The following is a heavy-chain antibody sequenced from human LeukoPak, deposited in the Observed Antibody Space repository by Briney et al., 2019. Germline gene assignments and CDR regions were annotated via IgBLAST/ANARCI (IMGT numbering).Heavy chain of an antibody. CDR2: IYSGDNT. CDR3: ARGIVGATSGY. V-gene: IGHV3-66*02. J-gene: IGHJ4*02. CDR1: GFTVSNNY. Sequence: GGSLRLSWAASGFTVSNNYMSWVRQAPGKGLEWVSVIYSGDNTYYADSVKGRFTISRDNSKNTLYLQMNSLRAEDTAVYCCARGIVGATSGYWGQGTLVTVSS. D-gene: IGHD1-26*01.